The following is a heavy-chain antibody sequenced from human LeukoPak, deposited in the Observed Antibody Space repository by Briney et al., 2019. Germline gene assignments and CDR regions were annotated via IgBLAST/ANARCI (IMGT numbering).Heavy chain of an antibody. Sequence: GASVKASCKASGGTFSSYAISWVRQAPGQGLEWMGGIIPIFGTANYAQKFQGRVTITADESTSTAYMELSSLRSEDTAVYYCARDATYYYGMDVWGQGTTVTVSS. V-gene: IGHV1-69*13. CDR1: GGTFSSYA. J-gene: IGHJ6*02. CDR3: ARDATYYYGMDV. CDR2: IIPIFGTA.